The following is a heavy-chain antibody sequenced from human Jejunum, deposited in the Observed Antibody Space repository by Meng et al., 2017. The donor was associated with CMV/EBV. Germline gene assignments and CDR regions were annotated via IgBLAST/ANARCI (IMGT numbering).Heavy chain of an antibody. Sequence: CAVSGDSISRNTYWSWVRQPPGKGLEWIGEISHSGITKYTPSLKSRVTISVDKTKNYFSLNLISVTAADTGVYFCARSSGYWSLDYWGQGTLVTVSS. V-gene: IGHV4-4*01. D-gene: IGHD2-8*02. J-gene: IGHJ4*02. CDR1: GDSISRNTY. CDR3: ARSSGYWSLDY. CDR2: ISHSGIT.